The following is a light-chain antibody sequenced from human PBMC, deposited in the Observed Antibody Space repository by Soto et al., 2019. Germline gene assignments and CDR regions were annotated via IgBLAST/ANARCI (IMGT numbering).Light chain of an antibody. V-gene: IGLV2-14*01. CDR3: SSYTSSSTQV. CDR2: DVS. J-gene: IGLJ3*02. Sequence: QSVLTQPASVSGSPGQSITISCTGTSSDVGGYNYVSWYQQHQGKVPKLMIYDVSNRPSGVSNRFSGSKSGNTASLTISGLQAEDEADYYCSSYTSSSTQVFGGGTKLTVL. CDR1: SSDVGGYNY.